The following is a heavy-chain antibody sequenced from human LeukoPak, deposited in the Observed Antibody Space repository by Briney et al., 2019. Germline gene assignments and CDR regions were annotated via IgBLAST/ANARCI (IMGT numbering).Heavy chain of an antibody. CDR3: ATSFGATRGY. D-gene: IGHD3-10*01. V-gene: IGHV3-21*06. Sequence: PGMSLRLSCAASGFSFSSYNMYWVRQAPGLGLEWVSSITTTGGSIYYADSVRGRFTISRDNAKNSLFLHMNTLRIEDTAVYYCATSFGATRGYWGQGTLVTVSS. J-gene: IGHJ4*02. CDR1: GFSFSSYN. CDR2: ITTTGGSI.